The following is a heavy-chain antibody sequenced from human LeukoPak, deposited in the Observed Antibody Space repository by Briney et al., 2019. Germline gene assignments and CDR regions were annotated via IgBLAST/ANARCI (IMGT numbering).Heavy chain of an antibody. D-gene: IGHD3-10*01. V-gene: IGHV3-7*01. Sequence: GGTLRLSCAASGFTFSSYGMSWVRQAPGKGLEWVANIKQDGSEKYYVDSVKGRFTISRDNAKNSLYLQMNSLRAEDTAVYYCARDLYYAPYWGQGTLVTVSS. CDR1: GFTFSSYG. CDR3: ARDLYYAPY. J-gene: IGHJ4*02. CDR2: IKQDGSEK.